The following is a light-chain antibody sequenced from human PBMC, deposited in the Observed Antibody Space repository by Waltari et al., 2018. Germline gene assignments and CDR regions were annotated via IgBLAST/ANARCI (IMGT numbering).Light chain of an antibody. CDR3: TSQSTNNVVL. J-gene: IGLJ3*02. CDR2: AVS. Sequence: QSALTQPASVSGSPGQSITISCTGTSTDVGSSNSVSWYKDLPGQGPNGIIYAVSDRPSGVAARFSGSKSGNTSSLTISGLQAEDEANYYCTSQSTNNVVLFGGGTKVTVL. CDR1: STDVGSSNS. V-gene: IGLV2-14*03.